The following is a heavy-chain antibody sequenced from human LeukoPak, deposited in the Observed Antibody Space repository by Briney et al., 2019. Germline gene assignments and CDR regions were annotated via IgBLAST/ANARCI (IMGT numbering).Heavy chain of an antibody. J-gene: IGHJ4*02. CDR1: GFTVNNNY. Sequence: PGGSLRLSCAASGFTVNNNYTTWVRQAPGKGLECVSLINNGDRTHYADSVKGRFTISRDNSKNMIYLQMNNLRAEDTALYYCARGKSGSYTRPFDYWGQGTLVTVSS. D-gene: IGHD1-26*01. CDR2: INNGDRT. V-gene: IGHV3-66*01. CDR3: ARGKSGSYTRPFDY.